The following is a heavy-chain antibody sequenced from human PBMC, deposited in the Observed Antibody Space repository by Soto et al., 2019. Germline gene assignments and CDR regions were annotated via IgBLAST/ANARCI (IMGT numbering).Heavy chain of an antibody. V-gene: IGHV4-31*03. Sequence: SETLSLTCTVSGGSISSGGYYWSWIRQHPGKGLEWVGYSYYTGSSYYNPSLKSRVTISVDASKSQLSLRLASVTAADTAVYYCARDLRGYSRYDYLDYWGQGIPVTVSS. D-gene: IGHD5-12*01. CDR3: ARDLRGYSRYDYLDY. CDR1: GGSISSGGYY. J-gene: IGHJ4*02. CDR2: SYYTGSS.